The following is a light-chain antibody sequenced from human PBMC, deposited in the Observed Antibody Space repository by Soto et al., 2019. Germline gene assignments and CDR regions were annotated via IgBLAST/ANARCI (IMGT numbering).Light chain of an antibody. CDR2: DAS. CDR1: QSISRW. V-gene: IGKV1-5*01. J-gene: IGKJ5*01. CDR3: QQYNTYST. Sequence: DILLTQSPSNLSPILGHRVTINFRASQSISRWLAWYQQKPGKAPQALIYDASSLKSGVPSRFSGNGSGTEFTLTISSLQPDDFATYYCQQYNTYSTFGQGTRLEI.